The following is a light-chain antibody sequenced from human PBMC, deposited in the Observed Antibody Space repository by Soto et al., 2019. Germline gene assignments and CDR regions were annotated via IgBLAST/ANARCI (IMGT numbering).Light chain of an antibody. V-gene: IGKV3-20*01. CDR2: GPS. J-gene: IGKJ1*01. CDR1: QSVNSSY. Sequence: EIVLTQSPGTLSLSPGQRATLSCRASQSVNSSYLAWFQQKPGQAPRLLLYGPSTRATGIPDRFSGSGAGTDFTLTISILEPEDFAVYFCQQYGSSPQTFGQGTKVEIK. CDR3: QQYGSSPQT.